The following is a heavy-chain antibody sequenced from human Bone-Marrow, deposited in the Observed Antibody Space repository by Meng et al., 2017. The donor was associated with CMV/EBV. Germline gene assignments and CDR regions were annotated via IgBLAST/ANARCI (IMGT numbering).Heavy chain of an antibody. J-gene: IGHJ6*02. CDR1: GFTLSSYA. CDR2: ISGSGGST. V-gene: IGHV3-23*01. CDR3: AGPSDYYYRMDV. Sequence: GESLKIPCAASGFTLSSYAMSWVRQAPGKGLEWVSAISGSGGSTYHADPVKGRSTISRDNSKTTLYLQMNSLRAEDTAVYYWAGPSDYYYRMDVWGQGTTVTVPS.